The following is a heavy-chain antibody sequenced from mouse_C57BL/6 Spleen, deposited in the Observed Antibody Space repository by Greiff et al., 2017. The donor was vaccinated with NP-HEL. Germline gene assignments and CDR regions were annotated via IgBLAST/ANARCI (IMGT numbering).Heavy chain of an antibody. J-gene: IGHJ4*01. Sequence: EVKLVESGGGLVQPGGSLSLSCAASGFTFTDYYMSWVRQPPGKALEWLGFIRNKANGYTTEYSASVKGRFTISRDNSQSILYLQMNALRAEDSATYYCARYNDYGRAMDYWGQGTSVTVSS. CDR1: GFTFTDYY. CDR2: IRNKANGYTT. V-gene: IGHV7-3*01. D-gene: IGHD1-1*02. CDR3: ARYNDYGRAMDY.